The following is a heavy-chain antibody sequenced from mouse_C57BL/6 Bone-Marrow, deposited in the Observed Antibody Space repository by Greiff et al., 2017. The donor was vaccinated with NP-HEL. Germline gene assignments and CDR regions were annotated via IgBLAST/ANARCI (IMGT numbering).Heavy chain of an antibody. V-gene: IGHV1-59*01. CDR2: IDPSDSYT. CDR3: ARVWGNYWYFDV. Sequence: QVQLKQPGAELVRPETSVKLSCKASGYTFTSYWMHWVKQRPGQGLEWIGVIDPSDSYTNYNQKFKGKATLTVDKSSSTAYMQLSSLTSEDSAVYYCARVWGNYWYFDVWGTGTTVTVSS. D-gene: IGHD2-1*01. J-gene: IGHJ1*03. CDR1: GYTFTSYW.